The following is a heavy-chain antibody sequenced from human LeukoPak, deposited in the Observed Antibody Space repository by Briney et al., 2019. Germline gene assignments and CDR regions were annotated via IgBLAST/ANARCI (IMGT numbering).Heavy chain of an antibody. CDR1: GFIFSSYA. CDR3: EKDHQWQAQFVY. J-gene: IGHJ4*02. D-gene: IGHD6-19*01. CDR2: ISSNGGRT. V-gene: IGHV3-64D*06. Sequence: GGSLRLSWSVSGFIFSSYAMHWVRQVHGKRMEYVSAISSNGGRTYYADSVKGRFTISRDNSKNTLYRQMNSLSAEYTSVYYCEKDHQWQAQFVYWGQGTLVTVSS.